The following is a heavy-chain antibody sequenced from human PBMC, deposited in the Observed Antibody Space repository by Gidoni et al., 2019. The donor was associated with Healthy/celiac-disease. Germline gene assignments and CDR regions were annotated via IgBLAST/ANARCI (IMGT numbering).Heavy chain of an antibody. CDR3: ARADIVVVTALADAFDI. J-gene: IGHJ3*02. D-gene: IGHD2-21*02. CDR2: IYYSGST. Sequence: QVQLQESGPGLVKPSQTLSLTCTFSGGSISSGGYYWSWIRQHPGKGLEWIGYIYYSGSTYYNPSLKSRVTISVDTSKNQFSLKLSSVTAADTAVYYCARADIVVVTALADAFDIWGQGTMVTVSS. CDR1: GGSISSGGYY. V-gene: IGHV4-31*03.